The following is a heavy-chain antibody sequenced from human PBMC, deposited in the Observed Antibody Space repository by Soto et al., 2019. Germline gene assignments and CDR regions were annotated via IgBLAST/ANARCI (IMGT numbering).Heavy chain of an antibody. J-gene: IGHJ4*02. CDR3: ARGLYDSGSFYFDF. D-gene: IGHD3-10*01. V-gene: IGHV3-53*01. Sequence: EVQLLESGGGLVQPGGSLRLSCATSGFNFIRKYMIWVRQAPGKGLEWVSILYSGGTTYYADSVKGRFTISRDTSENTLYLQMNSLRAEDTAVYYCARGLYDSGSFYFDFWGQGTLVTVSS. CDR1: GFNFIRKY. CDR2: LYSGGTT.